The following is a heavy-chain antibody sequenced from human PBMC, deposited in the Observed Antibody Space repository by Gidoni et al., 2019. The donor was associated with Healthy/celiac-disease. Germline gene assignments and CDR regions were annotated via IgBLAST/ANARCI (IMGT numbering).Heavy chain of an antibody. CDR1: GSPFSSYG. Sequence: QVEPVESGGGGGQPGRSLGLCCADSGSPFSSYGMHWVRQAQGKGLEWVAVISYDGSNKYYADSVKGRFTISRDNSKNTLYLQMNSLRAEDTAILRVYDYVWGSYRYRVVDYWGQGTLVTVSS. J-gene: IGHJ4*02. D-gene: IGHD3-16*02. CDR2: ISYDGSNK. CDR3: YDYVWGSYRYRVVDY. V-gene: IGHV3-30*03.